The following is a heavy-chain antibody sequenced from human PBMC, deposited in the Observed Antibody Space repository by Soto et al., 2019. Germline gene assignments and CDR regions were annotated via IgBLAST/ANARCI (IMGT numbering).Heavy chain of an antibody. J-gene: IGHJ4*02. CDR2: ISGSGGST. Sequence: EVQLLESGGGLVQPGGSLRLSCAASGFTFSSYAMSWVRQAPGKGLEWVSAISGSGGSTYYADSVKGRFTISRDNSKNTLYLQMTSLRAGDTAVYYCAKGRGYCSSTSCYVGSDYWGQGTLVTVSS. CDR3: AKGRGYCSSTSCYVGSDY. V-gene: IGHV3-23*01. D-gene: IGHD2-2*01. CDR1: GFTFSSYA.